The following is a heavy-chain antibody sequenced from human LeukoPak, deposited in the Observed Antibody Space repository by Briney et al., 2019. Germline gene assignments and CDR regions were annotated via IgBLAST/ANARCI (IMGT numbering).Heavy chain of an antibody. CDR3: AKDQYSSSWYLAFDI. J-gene: IGHJ3*02. V-gene: IGHV3-33*06. Sequence: PGRSLRLSCAASGFTFSSYGMHWVRQAPGKGLEWVAVIWYDGSNKYYADSVKGRFTISRDNSKNTLYLQMNSLRAEDTAVYYCAKDQYSSSWYLAFDIWGQGTMVTVSS. CDR2: IWYDGSNK. CDR1: GFTFSSYG. D-gene: IGHD6-13*01.